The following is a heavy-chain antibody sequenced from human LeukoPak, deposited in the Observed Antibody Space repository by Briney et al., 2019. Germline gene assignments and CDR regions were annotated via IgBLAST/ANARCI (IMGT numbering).Heavy chain of an antibody. D-gene: IGHD1-26*01. J-gene: IGHJ4*02. Sequence: ASVKVSCKASGYTFTGYYMHWVRQAPGQGLEWMGWINPNSGGTNYAQKFQGRVTMTRDTSISTAYMELSRLRSDDTAVYYCARVKPFNSWELLHYFDYWGQGTLVTVSS. CDR1: GYTFTGYY. CDR2: INPNSGGT. CDR3: ARVKPFNSWELLHYFDY. V-gene: IGHV1-2*02.